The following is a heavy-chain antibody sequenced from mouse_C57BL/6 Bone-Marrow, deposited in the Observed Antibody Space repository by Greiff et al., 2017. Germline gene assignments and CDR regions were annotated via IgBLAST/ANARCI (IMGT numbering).Heavy chain of an antibody. CDR3: ARSVYYSNYLFDY. D-gene: IGHD2-5*01. V-gene: IGHV1-82*01. CDR1: GYAFSSSW. Sequence: VKVVESGPELVKPGASVKISCKASGYAFSSSWMNWVKQRPGKGLEWIGRIYPGDGDTNYNGKFKGKATLTADKSSSTAYMQLSSLTSEDSAVYFCARSVYYSNYLFDYWGQGTTLTVSS. J-gene: IGHJ2*01. CDR2: IYPGDGDT.